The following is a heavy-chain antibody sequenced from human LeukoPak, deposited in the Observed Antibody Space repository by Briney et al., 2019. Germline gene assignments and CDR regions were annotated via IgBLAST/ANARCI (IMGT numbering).Heavy chain of an antibody. V-gene: IGHV4-39*07. CDR2: IYYSGST. D-gene: IGHD5-12*01. CDR3: ARGSGGYDPFDY. J-gene: IGHJ4*02. CDR1: GGSISSSSYY. Sequence: PSETLSLTCTVSGGSISSSSYYWGWIRQPPGKGLEWIGSIYYSGSTYYNPSLKSRVTISVDTSKNQFSLKLSSVTAADTAVYYCARGSGGYDPFDYWGQGTLVTVSS.